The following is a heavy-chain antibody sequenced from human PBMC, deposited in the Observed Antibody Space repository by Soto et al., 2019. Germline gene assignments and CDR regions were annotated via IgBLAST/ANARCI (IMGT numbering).Heavy chain of an antibody. CDR2: IKQDGSEK. V-gene: IGHV3-7*05. D-gene: IGHD6-6*01. CDR3: ARDPLDDSSSSNXLDL. Sequence: GGSLRLSCAASGFTFSSYWMSWVRQAPGKGLEWVANIKQDGSEKYYVDSVKGRFTISRDNAKNSLYLQMNSLRAEDTAVYYSARDPLDDSSSSNXLDLCGQRTLVTACS. J-gene: IGHJ5*02. CDR1: GFTFSSYW.